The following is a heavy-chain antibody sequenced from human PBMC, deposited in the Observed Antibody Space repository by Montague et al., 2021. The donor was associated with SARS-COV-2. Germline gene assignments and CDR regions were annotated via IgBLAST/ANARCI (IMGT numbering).Heavy chain of an antibody. Sequence: SETLSLTCSVSGDSIRSSGYYWGWIRQPPGKGLEWIGTVYYSGSTNYNPSLKNRVTMPVDTSKNQFSLELRSVAAADTAVYYCARLGFVELWLNLGWFDPWGQGTLATVSS. V-gene: IGHV4-39*01. CDR1: GDSIRSSGYY. CDR2: VYYSGST. J-gene: IGHJ5*02. D-gene: IGHD3-16*02. CDR3: ARLGFVELWLNLGWFDP.